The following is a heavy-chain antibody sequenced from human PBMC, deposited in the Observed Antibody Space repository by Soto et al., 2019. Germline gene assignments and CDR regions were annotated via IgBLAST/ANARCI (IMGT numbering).Heavy chain of an antibody. CDR1: GGSISSYY. CDR2: IYYSGST. J-gene: IGHJ6*02. D-gene: IGHD3-3*01. V-gene: IGHV4-59*08. Sequence: SETLSLTCTVSGGSISSYYRTWIRQPPGKGLEWIGYIYYSGSTNYNPSLKSRVTISVATSKTQFSLKLSSVTAADTAVYYCASSEYYDFWSGSYASYYYYYGMDVWGQGTTVTVSS. CDR3: ASSEYYDFWSGSYASYYYYYGMDV.